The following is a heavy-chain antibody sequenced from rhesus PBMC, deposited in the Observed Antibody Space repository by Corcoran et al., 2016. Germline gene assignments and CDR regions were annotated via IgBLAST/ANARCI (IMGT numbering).Heavy chain of an antibody. V-gene: IGHV4-165*01. J-gene: IGHJ4*01. CDR2: ISGRSGSP. CDR1: GGSFSGYY. CDR3: ARGLRAPYYFDY. Sequence: QVQLQESGPGLVKPSETLSLTCAVSGGSFSGYYWGWIRQPPGKGRGWIGYISGRSGSPHYHPSLRGRVTISTDTSKNQFSLKLSSVTAADTAVYYCARGLRAPYYFDYWGQGVLVTVSS.